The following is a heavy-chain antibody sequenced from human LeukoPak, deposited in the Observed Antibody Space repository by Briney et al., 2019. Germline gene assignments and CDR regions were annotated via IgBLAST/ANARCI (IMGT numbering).Heavy chain of an antibody. V-gene: IGHV3-7*01. CDR2: IKQDGSVI. D-gene: IGHD5-24*01. CDR1: GFSFSTHW. CDR3: AGDEGWTFDI. J-gene: IGHJ3*02. Sequence: GGSLRLSCAASGFSFSTHWMSWSRQAPGKGLEWVALIKQDGSVIHYVDSVKGRFTISRDNAKNSLSLQMNSLRADDTAVYYCAGDEGWTFDIWGQGTKVTVSS.